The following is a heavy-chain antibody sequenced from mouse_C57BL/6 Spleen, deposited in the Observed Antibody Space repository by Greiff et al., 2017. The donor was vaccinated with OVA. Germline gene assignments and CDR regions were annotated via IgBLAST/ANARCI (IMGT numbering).Heavy chain of an antibody. CDR2: IWGVGST. V-gene: IGHV2-6*01. CDR3: ASEGDTRGFAY. CDR1: GFSLTSYG. Sequence: VNVVESGPGLVAPSQSLSITCTVSGFSLTSYGVDWVRQSPGKGLEWLGVIWGVGSTNYNSALKSRLSISKDNSKSQVFLKMNSLQTDDTAMYYCASEGDTRGFAYWGQGTLVTVSA. J-gene: IGHJ3*01.